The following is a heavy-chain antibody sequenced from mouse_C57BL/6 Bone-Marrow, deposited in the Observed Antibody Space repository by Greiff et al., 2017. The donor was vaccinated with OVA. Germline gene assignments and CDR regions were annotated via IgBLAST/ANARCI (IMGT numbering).Heavy chain of an antibody. D-gene: IGHD1-1*01. Sequence: EVKLMESGGGLVKPGGSLKLSCAASGFTFSSYAMSWVRQTPEKRLEWVATISDGGSYTYYPDNVKGRFTISRDNAKNNLYLQMSHLKSEDTAMYYCARDAYGSSGDYYAMDYWGQGTSVTVSS. CDR3: ARDAYGSSGDYYAMDY. CDR2: ISDGGSYT. V-gene: IGHV5-4*01. CDR1: GFTFSSYA. J-gene: IGHJ4*01.